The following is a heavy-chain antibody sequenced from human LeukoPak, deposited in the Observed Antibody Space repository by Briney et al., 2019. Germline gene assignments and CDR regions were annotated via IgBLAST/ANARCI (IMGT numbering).Heavy chain of an antibody. CDR2: IYSGGSR. Sequence: GGSLRLSCAASGFSVSNNYMTWVRQAPGKGLEWVSVIYSGGSRCYADSVKGRFTISRDNSKNTLYLQMNSLRVEDTAVYYCARGGTVVRGVIISSPIDYWGQGTLVTVSS. CDR1: GFSVSNNY. V-gene: IGHV3-53*01. CDR3: ARGGTVVRGVIISSPIDY. D-gene: IGHD3-10*01. J-gene: IGHJ4*02.